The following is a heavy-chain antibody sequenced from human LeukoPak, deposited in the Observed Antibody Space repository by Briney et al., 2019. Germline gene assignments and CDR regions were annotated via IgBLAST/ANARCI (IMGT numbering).Heavy chain of an antibody. CDR3: AQTTGWPGLDF. D-gene: IGHD6-19*01. J-gene: IGHJ4*02. CDR1: GASTSRRY. V-gene: IGHV4-59*08. CDR2: IYNGRDT. Sequence: SETLSLTCSASGASTSRRYWSWIRQLLGRTLEWIGHIYNGRDTKYNPSLTSRVTISVDTSKNQFSLSLTSVTAADTAIYYCAQTTGWPGLDFWGPGALVTVSS.